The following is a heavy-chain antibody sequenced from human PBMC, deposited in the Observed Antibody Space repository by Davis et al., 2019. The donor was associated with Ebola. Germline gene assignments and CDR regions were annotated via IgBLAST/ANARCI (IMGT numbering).Heavy chain of an antibody. CDR1: GGSISSSY. Sequence: PSETLSLTCTVSGGSISSSYWSWIRQPPGKGLEWIGYISDGGSTKYNPSLKSRVTISVDTSKKQFSLKLTSLTAADTAVYYCARGYTYGYWYFDLWGRGTLVTVSS. J-gene: IGHJ2*01. CDR3: ARGYTYGYWYFDL. CDR2: ISDGGST. D-gene: IGHD5-18*01. V-gene: IGHV4-59*01.